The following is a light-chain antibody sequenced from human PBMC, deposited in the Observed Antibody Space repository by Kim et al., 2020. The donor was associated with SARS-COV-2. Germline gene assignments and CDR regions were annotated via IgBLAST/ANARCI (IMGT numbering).Light chain of an antibody. CDR1: QGINRF. CDR2: HAS. J-gene: IGKJ4*01. V-gene: IGKV1-33*01. CDR3: QQFEDLPPT. Sequence: ASVGDRVTITCRASQGINRFLAWYQQKPGKAPKLLIYHASRLEAGVPSRISGSGSGTDYTFTISSLQPEDIATYYCQQFEDLPPTFGGGTKVDIK.